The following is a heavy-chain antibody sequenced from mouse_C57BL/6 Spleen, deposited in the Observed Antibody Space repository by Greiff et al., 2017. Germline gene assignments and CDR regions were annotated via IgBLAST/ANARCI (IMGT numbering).Heavy chain of an antibody. CDR3: ARPDSSGTSSYFDY. D-gene: IGHD3-2*02. CDR2: ISSGSSTI. J-gene: IGHJ2*01. CDR1: GFTFSDYG. V-gene: IGHV5-17*01. Sequence: EVKVVESGGGLVKPGGSLKLSCAASGFTFSDYGMHWVRQAPEKGLEWVAYISSGSSTIYYADTVKGRFTISRDNAKNTLFLQMTSLRSEDTAMYYCARPDSSGTSSYFDYWGQGTTLTVSS.